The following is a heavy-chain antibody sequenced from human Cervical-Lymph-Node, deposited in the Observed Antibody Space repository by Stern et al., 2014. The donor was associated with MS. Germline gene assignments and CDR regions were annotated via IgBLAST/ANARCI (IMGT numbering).Heavy chain of an antibody. CDR2: MTNVWST. V-gene: IGHV3-53*01. Sequence: EVQLLESGGGVIQPGGSLRLSCTASGFTVSRDYMTWVRQAPGQGLEWVSLMTNVWSTFYTDSVKGRFTISRDDSKNTVYLHMTSLRAEDTAMYYCARDTSSPERSDWWGQGTLVTVSS. CDR1: GFTVSRDY. J-gene: IGHJ4*02. D-gene: IGHD1-1*01. CDR3: ARDTSSPERSDW.